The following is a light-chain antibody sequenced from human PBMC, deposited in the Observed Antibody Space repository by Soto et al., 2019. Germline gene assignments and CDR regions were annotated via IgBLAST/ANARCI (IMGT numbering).Light chain of an antibody. CDR1: SSDVGGYNS. CDR3: SSYTSSMTNV. Sequence: QSVLTQPASVSGSPGQSITISCTGTSSDVGGYNSVSWYQHHPGKAPKLIPYDVGDRPSGVSYRFSGSKSGNTASLTISGLQAAGEADYFCSSYTSSMTNVFGSGTKVTVL. J-gene: IGLJ1*01. CDR2: DVG. V-gene: IGLV2-14*03.